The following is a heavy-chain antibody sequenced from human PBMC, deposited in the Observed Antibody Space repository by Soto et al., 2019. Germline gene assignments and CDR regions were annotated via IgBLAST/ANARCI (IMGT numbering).Heavy chain of an antibody. CDR3: AWVSWYQAYVV. Sequence: SETLSLTCTVSGGSISSYYWSWIRQPPGKGLEWIGYIYYSGSTNYNPSLKSRVTISVDTFKNQFSLKLSSVTAADTAVYYCAWVSWYQAYVVWGQGTMVSGSS. D-gene: IGHD6-13*01. J-gene: IGHJ3*01. CDR1: GGSISSYY. CDR2: IYYSGST. V-gene: IGHV4-59*01.